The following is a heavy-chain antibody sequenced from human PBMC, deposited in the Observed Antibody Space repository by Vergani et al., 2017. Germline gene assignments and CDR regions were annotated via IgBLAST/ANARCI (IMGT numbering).Heavy chain of an antibody. CDR2: ISSSSSTI. CDR1: GFTFSSYS. D-gene: IGHD3-22*01. V-gene: IGHV3-48*01. CDR3: ASLTSRRYYDSSGFGDAFDI. J-gene: IGHJ3*02. Sequence: EVQLVESGGGLVQPGGSLRPSCAASGFTFSSYSMNWVRQAPGKGLEWVSYISSSSSTIYYADSVKGRFTISRDNAKNSLYLQMNSLRAEDTAVYYCASLTSRRYYDSSGFGDAFDIWGQGTMVTVSS.